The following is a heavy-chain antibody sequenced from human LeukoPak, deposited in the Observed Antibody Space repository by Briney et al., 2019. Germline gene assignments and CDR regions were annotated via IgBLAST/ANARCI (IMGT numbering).Heavy chain of an antibody. V-gene: IGHV4-34*01. Sequence: PSETLSLTCAVYGGSFSGYYWSWIRQPPGKGQEWIGEINHSGSTNYNPSLKSRVTISVDTSKNQFSLKLSSVTAADTAVYYCARINSSGWYLYYFDYWGQGTLVTVSS. CDR3: ARINSSGWYLYYFDY. CDR1: GGSFSGYY. CDR2: INHSGST. D-gene: IGHD6-19*01. J-gene: IGHJ4*02.